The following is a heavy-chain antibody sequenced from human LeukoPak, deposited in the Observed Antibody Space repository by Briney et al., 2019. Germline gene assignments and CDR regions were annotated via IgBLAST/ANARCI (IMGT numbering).Heavy chain of an antibody. V-gene: IGHV1-18*01. CDR1: GYTFTIYG. CDR2: ISAYNGNT. CDR3: ARGGGYDRSVVPQNWFDP. D-gene: IGHD5-12*01. Sequence: GASVKVSIKASGYTFTIYGISWVRQAPGQGLEWMGWISAYNGNTNYAQKLQGRVTMTTDTSTSTAYMELRSLRSDDTAVYYCARGGGYDRSVVPQNWFDPWGQGTLVTVSS. J-gene: IGHJ5*02.